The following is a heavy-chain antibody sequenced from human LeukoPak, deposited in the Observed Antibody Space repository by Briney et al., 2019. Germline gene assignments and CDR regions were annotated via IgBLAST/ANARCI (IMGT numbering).Heavy chain of an antibody. CDR3: ARDQLAYSGYDTLFAY. CDR2: ISYDGGNK. Sequence: GGSLGLSCEASGFTFSSYAVHWVRQAPGKGLEWVAVISYDGGNKFYADSVKGRFTISRDNSKNTLDLQMSSLRAEDTAIYYCARDQLAYSGYDTLFAYWGQGTLVTVSS. J-gene: IGHJ4*02. V-gene: IGHV3-30*04. D-gene: IGHD5-12*01. CDR1: GFTFSSYA.